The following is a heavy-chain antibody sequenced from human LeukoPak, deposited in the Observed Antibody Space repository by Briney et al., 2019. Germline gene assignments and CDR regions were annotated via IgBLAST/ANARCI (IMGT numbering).Heavy chain of an antibody. Sequence: PGGSLRLSCAASGFTFSSYAMSWVRQAPGKGLEWVSAISGSGGSTYYADSVKGRFTISRDNSKNTLYLQMNSLRGEDTAVYYCAKGPRCSSTSCYSMGAFDFWGQGTMVTVSS. V-gene: IGHV3-23*01. CDR2: ISGSGGST. J-gene: IGHJ3*01. D-gene: IGHD2-2*01. CDR3: AKGPRCSSTSCYSMGAFDF. CDR1: GFTFSSYA.